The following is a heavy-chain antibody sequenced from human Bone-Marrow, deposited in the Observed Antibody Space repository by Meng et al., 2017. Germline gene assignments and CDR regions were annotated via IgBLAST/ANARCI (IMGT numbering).Heavy chain of an antibody. J-gene: IGHJ3*02. CDR1: GTPVTDPHY. Sequence: SETLSLTCTVSGTPVTDPHYWGWIRQPPGRGPEWIGTISHSGATYFDPFLKSRVTMSLDASMNQVSLNLDSVTAADTAVYYCAEDSRASWFFIWGHGTMVTVSS. CDR3: AEDSRASWFFI. V-gene: IGHV4-38-2*02. CDR2: ISHSGAT. D-gene: IGHD3-10*01.